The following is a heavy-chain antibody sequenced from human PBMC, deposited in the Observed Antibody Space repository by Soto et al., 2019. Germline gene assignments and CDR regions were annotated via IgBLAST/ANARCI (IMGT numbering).Heavy chain of an antibody. Sequence: SETLSLTCAISGAPITWGDYSWNWIRQPPGKGLEWIGYIFHGGSTYYNPSLRSRVTISVDRSRTQFSLKMSSVTAADTAVYYCARGGGYCGSTSCHTYYFDYWGQGPLVTVSS. CDR2: IFHGGST. CDR1: GAPITWGDYS. CDR3: ARGGGYCGSTSCHTYYFDY. J-gene: IGHJ4*02. V-gene: IGHV4-30-2*01. D-gene: IGHD2-2*02.